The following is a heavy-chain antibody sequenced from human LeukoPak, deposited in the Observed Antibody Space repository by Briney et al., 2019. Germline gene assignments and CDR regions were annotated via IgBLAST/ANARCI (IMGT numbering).Heavy chain of an antibody. CDR2: RSGDGSER. J-gene: IGHJ4*02. Sequence: PGGSLTLSCAASGVILSTYWMNWGREAAGKGLEWVAGRSGDGSERDYVDSVRGRFPISRANAKNSLYLQMNRLTAEDTAVYYCGRDPASWGQGPVVTVSS. CDR3: GRDPAS. V-gene: IGHV3-7*04. CDR1: GVILSTYW.